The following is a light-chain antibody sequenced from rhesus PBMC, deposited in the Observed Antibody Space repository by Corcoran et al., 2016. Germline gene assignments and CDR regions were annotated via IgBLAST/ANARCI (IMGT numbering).Light chain of an antibody. CDR2: YAT. V-gene: IGKV1-25*01. CDR3: QQYNNLPYS. Sequence: DIQMTQSPSSVSASVGDRAIITCRASQGISNYLAWYQQKPGKAPSLLIHYATTLQSGVPSRLSGSGSGTEFTLTISSLQPEDVATYYCQQYNNLPYSFGQGTKVEIK. J-gene: IGKJ2*01. CDR1: QGISNY.